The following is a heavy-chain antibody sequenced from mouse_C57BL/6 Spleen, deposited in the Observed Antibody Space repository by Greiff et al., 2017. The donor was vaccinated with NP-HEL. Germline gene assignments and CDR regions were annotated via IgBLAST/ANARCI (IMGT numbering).Heavy chain of an antibody. CDR3: VSSKDWYFDV. Sequence: EVQVVESGGGLVQPKGSLKLSCAASGFSFNTYAMNWVRQAPGKGLEWVARIRSKSNNYATYYADSVKDRFTISRDDSESMLYLQMNNLKTEDTAMYYCVSSKDWYFDVWGTGTTVTVSS. CDR2: IRSKSNNYAT. CDR1: GFSFNTYA. V-gene: IGHV10-1*01. D-gene: IGHD2-5*01. J-gene: IGHJ1*03.